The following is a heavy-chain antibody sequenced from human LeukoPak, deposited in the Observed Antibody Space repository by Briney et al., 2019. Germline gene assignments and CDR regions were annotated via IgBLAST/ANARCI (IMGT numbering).Heavy chain of an antibody. CDR3: AREGASSSWYSYYFDY. CDR1: GRSISSGSYY. Sequence: SQTLSLTCTVSGRSISSGSYYWSWIRQPAGKGLEWIGSIYSSGSTNYNPSLKSRVTISVDTSKNQFSLKLSSVTAADTAVYYCAREGASSSWYSYYFDYWGQGTLVTVSS. D-gene: IGHD6-13*01. J-gene: IGHJ4*02. CDR2: IYSSGST. V-gene: IGHV4-61*02.